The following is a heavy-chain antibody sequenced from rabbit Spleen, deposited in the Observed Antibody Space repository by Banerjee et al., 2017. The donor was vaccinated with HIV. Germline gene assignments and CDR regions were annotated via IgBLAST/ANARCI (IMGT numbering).Heavy chain of an antibody. J-gene: IGHJ4*01. D-gene: IGHD4-1*01. CDR3: VREVAARFNL. Sequence: QSLEESGGDLVKPGASLTLTCTASGFSFSGDYYMCWVRQAPGKGLEWIACIYAGSSATYYANWANGRFTISKTSSTTVTLQMNSLTAADTATYFCVREVAARFNLWGPGTLVTVS. V-gene: IGHV1S40*01. CDR1: GFSFSGDYY. CDR2: IYAGSSAT.